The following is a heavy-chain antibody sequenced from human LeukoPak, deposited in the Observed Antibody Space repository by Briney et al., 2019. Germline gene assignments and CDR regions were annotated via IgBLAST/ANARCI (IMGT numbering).Heavy chain of an antibody. D-gene: IGHD1/OR15-1a*01. CDR2: IYYSGRT. V-gene: IGHV4-59*01. CDR1: GASISSYY. CDR3: ARERNNYYMDV. J-gene: IGHJ6*03. Sequence: SETLSLTCTVSGASISSYYWSWIRQSPGKGLEWIGYIYYSGRTNYNPSLKSRVTISVDTSKNQFPLKLSSVTAADTAVYYCARERNNYYMDVWGKGTTVTVSS.